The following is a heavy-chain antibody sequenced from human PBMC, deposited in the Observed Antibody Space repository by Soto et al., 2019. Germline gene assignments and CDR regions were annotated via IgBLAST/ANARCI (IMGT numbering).Heavy chain of an antibody. D-gene: IGHD2-21*02. CDR3: ARGGHVVVVTAALDF. CDR1: GDTFTDYY. J-gene: IGHJ4*02. CDR2: VNPSGGHT. Sequence: QVQLVQSGAEVKKPGTSVKVSCKASGDTFTDYYIHWVRQAPGQGLEWMGTVNPSGGHTTYAQHFLGRMTMTRDTATSTLYMELTSLTSEDTAVYYCARGGHVVVVTAALDFWGQGTLVTVSS. V-gene: IGHV1-46*01.